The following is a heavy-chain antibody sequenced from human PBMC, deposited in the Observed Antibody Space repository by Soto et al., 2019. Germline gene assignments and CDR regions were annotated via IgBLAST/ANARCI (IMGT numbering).Heavy chain of an antibody. J-gene: IGHJ5*02. Sequence: ASVKVSCKASGFTFTSYAISWVRQAPGQGLEWMGWISAYNDNTIYAQKFQGRVTMTEDTSTDTAYMELSRLRSDDTAVYYCARDMGSGWYLGWFDPWGQGTLVTVSS. CDR3: ARDMGSGWYLGWFDP. CDR1: GFTFTSYA. V-gene: IGHV1-18*01. D-gene: IGHD6-19*01. CDR2: ISAYNDNT.